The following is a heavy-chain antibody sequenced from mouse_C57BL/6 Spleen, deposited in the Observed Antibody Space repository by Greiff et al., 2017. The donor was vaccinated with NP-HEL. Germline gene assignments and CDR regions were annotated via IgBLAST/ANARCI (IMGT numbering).Heavy chain of an antibody. V-gene: IGHV1-69*01. CDR3: AGYDYGGFAY. Sequence: QVQLQQPGAELVMPGASVKLSCKASGYTFTSYWMHWVKQRPGQGLEWIGEIDPSDSYTNYNQKFKGKSTLTVDKSSSTAYMQLSSLTSEDSAVYYCAGYDYGGFAYWAKGRWSLSLQ. CDR2: IDPSDSYT. CDR1: GYTFTSYW. J-gene: IGHJ3*01. D-gene: IGHD2-4*01.